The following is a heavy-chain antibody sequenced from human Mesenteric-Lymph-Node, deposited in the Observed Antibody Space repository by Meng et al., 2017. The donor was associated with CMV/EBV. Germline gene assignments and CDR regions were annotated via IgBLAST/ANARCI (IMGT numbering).Heavy chain of an antibody. J-gene: IGHJ6*02. Sequence: GGSLRLSCAASGFAFSTSSMHWVRLPPGKGLEWVAFMRHDGSNKFYAASVKGRFTISRDNSKNTVHLQMNSLRAEDTAVYYCAKDHYDSRNYYNSRYAMDVWGQGTTVTVSS. CDR3: AKDHYDSRNYYNSRYAMDV. CDR1: GFAFSTSS. D-gene: IGHD3-10*01. CDR2: MRHDGSNK. V-gene: IGHV3-30*02.